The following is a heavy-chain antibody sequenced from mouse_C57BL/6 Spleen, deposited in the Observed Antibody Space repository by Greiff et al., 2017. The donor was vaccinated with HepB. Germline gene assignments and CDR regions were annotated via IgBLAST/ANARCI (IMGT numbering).Heavy chain of an antibody. CDR1: GFTFSSYA. CDR3: TRGGYGTYFDV. V-gene: IGHV5-9-1*02. D-gene: IGHD4-1*01. J-gene: IGHJ1*03. Sequence: EVKLVESGEGLVKPGGSLKLSCAASGFTFSSYAMSWVRQTPEKRLEWVAYISSGGDYIYYAETVKGRFTITRDNARNTLYLQLSSLKSEDTAMYYCTRGGYGTYFDVWGTGTTVTVSS. CDR2: ISSGGDYI.